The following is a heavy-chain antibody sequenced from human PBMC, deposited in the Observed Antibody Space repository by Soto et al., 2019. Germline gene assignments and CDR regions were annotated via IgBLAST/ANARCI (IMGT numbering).Heavy chain of an antibody. CDR1: GFTFGIYA. CDR3: TRGINDNGWYFGY. CDR2: ITSKAYGGTT. V-gene: IGHV3-49*04. Sequence: GGSLRLSCTASGFTFGIYAMSWVRQAPGKGLEWVGFITSKAYGGTTQYAASVKGRFTISRDDSKGIAYLQMNSLKTEDTAVYYCTRGINDNGWYFGYWGQGTLVTVSS. J-gene: IGHJ4*02. D-gene: IGHD6-19*01.